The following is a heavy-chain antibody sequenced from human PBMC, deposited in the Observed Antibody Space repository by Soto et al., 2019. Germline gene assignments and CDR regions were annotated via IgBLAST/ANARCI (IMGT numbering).Heavy chain of an antibody. J-gene: IGHJ3*02. CDR3: ARLYGLDAFDI. CDR2: IYYSGST. V-gene: IGHV4-59*08. Sequence: QVQLQESGPGLVKPSETLSLTCTVSGGSISSYYWSWIRQPPGKGLEWIGYIYYSGSTNYNPSLRSRVTIPVDTSKNQFALKLGSVTAADTAVYYCARLYGLDAFDIWGQGTMVTVSA. CDR1: GGSISSYY. D-gene: IGHD3-16*02.